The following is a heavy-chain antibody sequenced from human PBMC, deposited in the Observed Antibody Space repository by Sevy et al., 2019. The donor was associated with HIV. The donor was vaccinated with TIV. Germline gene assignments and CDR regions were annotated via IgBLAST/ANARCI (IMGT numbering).Heavy chain of an antibody. V-gene: IGHV4-59*12. Sequence: SETLSLTCTVSGASIKGYYWSWIRQPPGKGLEWIGYVYNRGRSAYNSYLESRLTKSIDTSKNQFSLNLSSVTAADTAIYYCAREKGGSDGFFFDYWGPGMLVTVSS. CDR1: GASIKGYY. J-gene: IGHJ4*02. CDR2: VYNRGRS. D-gene: IGHD6-19*01. CDR3: AREKGGSDGFFFDY.